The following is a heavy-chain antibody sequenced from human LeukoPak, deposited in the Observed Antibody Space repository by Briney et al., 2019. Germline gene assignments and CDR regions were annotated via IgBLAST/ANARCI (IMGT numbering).Heavy chain of an antibody. CDR3: ARGGEWLVRGGAYDWFDP. CDR1: GGTFSSYA. V-gene: IGHV1-69*06. Sequence: SVKVSCKASGGTFSSYAISWVRQAPGQGLEWMGGIIPIFGTANYAQKFQGRVTITADKSTSTAYMELSSLRSEDTAVYYCARGGEWLVRGGAYDWFDPWGQGALVTVSS. D-gene: IGHD6-19*01. CDR2: IIPIFGTA. J-gene: IGHJ5*02.